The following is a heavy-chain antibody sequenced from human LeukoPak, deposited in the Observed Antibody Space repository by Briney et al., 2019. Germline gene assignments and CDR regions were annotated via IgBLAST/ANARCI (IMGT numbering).Heavy chain of an antibody. Sequence: GESLKISCKGSGYRFTTYWIGWVRQVPGKGLEWMAIIYPGDSDTLYNPSFQGQVTISVDTSISTAYLQWSSLKASDTALYYCARRMNNDYGDYWGQGTLVTVS. CDR1: GYRFTTYW. J-gene: IGHJ4*02. CDR2: IYPGDSDT. CDR3: ARRMNNDYGDY. D-gene: IGHD1/OR15-1a*01. V-gene: IGHV5-51*01.